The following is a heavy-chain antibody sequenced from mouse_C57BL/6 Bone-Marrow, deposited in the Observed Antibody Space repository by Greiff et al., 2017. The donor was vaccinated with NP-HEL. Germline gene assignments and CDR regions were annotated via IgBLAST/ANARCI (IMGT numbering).Heavy chain of an antibody. J-gene: IGHJ2*01. D-gene: IGHD1-1*01. V-gene: IGHV5-12*01. CDR1: GFTFSDYY. CDR3: AYYYGSSYFDY. Sequence: EVQRVESGGGLVQPGGSLKLSCAASGFTFSDYYMYWVRQTPEKRLEWVAYISNGGGSTYYPDTVKGRFTISRDNAKNTLYLQMSRLKSEDTAMYYCAYYYGSSYFDYWGQGTTLTVSS. CDR2: ISNGGGST.